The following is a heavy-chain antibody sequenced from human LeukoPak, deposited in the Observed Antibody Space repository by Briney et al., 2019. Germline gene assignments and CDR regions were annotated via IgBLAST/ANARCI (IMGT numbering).Heavy chain of an antibody. CDR3: ARVRRVYSSGWGYYYYGMDV. CDR1: GGFFRGYY. V-gene: IGHV4-34*01. CDR2: INHSGST. Sequence: PSETLSLICAVYGGFFRGYYWSWIRQPPGKGLECIGEINHSGSTNYNPSLKSRVTISVDTSKNQFSLKLSSVTATDTAVYYCARVRRVYSSGWGYYYYGMDVWGQGTTVTVSS. J-gene: IGHJ6*02. D-gene: IGHD6-19*01.